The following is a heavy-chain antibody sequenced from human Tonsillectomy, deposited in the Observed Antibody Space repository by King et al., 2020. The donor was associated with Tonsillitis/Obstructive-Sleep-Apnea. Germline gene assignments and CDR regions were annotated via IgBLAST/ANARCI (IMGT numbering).Heavy chain of an antibody. CDR2: INTNTGNP. D-gene: IGHD5-18*01. CDR1: GYTFASYA. CDR3: ARDQEQLWLRVADEAFDI. V-gene: IGHV7-4-1*02. J-gene: IGHJ3*02. Sequence: VQLVESGSELKKPGASVKVSCKASGYTFASYAMNWVRQAPGQGLEWMGWINTNTGNPTYAQGFTGRFVFSLDTSVSTAYLQISSLKAEDTAVYYCARDQEQLWLRVADEAFDIWGQGTMVTVSS.